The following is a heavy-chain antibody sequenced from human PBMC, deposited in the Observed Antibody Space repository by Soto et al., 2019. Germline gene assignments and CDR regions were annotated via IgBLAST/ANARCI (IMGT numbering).Heavy chain of an antibody. CDR1: GYTFTGYY. CDR2: INPNSGGT. J-gene: IGHJ3*02. CDR3: ARVLNSSSWYGAFDI. D-gene: IGHD6-13*01. V-gene: IGHV1-2*04. Sequence: GASVKVSCKASGYTFTGYYMHWVRQAPGQGLEWMGWINPNSGGTNYAQKFQGWVTMTRDTSISTAYMELSRLRSDDTAVYYCARVLNSSSWYGAFDIWGQGTMVTVSS.